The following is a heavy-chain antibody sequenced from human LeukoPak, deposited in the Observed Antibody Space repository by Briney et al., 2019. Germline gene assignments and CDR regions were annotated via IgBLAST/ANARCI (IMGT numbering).Heavy chain of an antibody. CDR3: AKDIRGYGPNYFDY. V-gene: IGHV3-9*01. Sequence: GRSLRLSCAASGFTFDDYAMHWVRQAPGKSLEWVSGISWNSGSIGYADSVKGRFTISRDNAKNSLYLQMNSLRAEDTALYYCAKDIRGYGPNYFDYWGQGTLVTVSS. CDR1: GFTFDDYA. J-gene: IGHJ4*02. CDR2: ISWNSGSI. D-gene: IGHD5-18*01.